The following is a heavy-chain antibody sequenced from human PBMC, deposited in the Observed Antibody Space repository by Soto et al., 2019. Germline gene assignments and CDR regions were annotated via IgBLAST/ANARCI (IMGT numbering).Heavy chain of an antibody. Sequence: VRQAPGKGLEWVAVISYDGSNKYYADSVKGRFTISRDNSKNTLYLQMNSLRAEDTAVYYCAKLGATTYHRDYWGQGTLVTVSS. CDR3: AKLGATTYHRDY. V-gene: IGHV3-30*18. J-gene: IGHJ4*02. D-gene: IGHD5-12*01. CDR2: ISYDGSNK.